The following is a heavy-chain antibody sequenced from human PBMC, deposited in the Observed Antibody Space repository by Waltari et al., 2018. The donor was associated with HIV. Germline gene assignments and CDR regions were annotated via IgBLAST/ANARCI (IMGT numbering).Heavy chain of an antibody. J-gene: IGHJ4*02. CDR1: IGSISSYY. V-gene: IGHV4-59*01. Sequence: QVQLRESGPGLVKPSETLSLTCTVPIGSISSYYWSWIRQPPGKGLEWIASLSYSGSTNYNPSLKSRVTISVDTSKNQFSLSLSSVTAADTAVYYCARGSVTDRYYDYWGQGILVTVSS. CDR3: ARGSVTDRYYDY. D-gene: IGHD4-17*01. CDR2: LSYSGST.